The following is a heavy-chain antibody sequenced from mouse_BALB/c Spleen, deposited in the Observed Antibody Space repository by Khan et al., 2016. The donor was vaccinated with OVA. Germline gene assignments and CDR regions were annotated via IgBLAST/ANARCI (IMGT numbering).Heavy chain of an antibody. Sequence: EVELVESGGGLVKPGGSLKLSCAASAFTFSSYVMSWVRQTPEKRLEWVASISSGGYTYYPASVKGRLTISRDDARDYLHMHMSSLRSADTALYYCARDPYYSVIRYSDYWGQGTTLTVSS. CDR2: ISSGGYT. J-gene: IGHJ2*01. D-gene: IGHD1-1*01. V-gene: IGHV5-6-5*01. CDR1: AFTFSSYV. CDR3: ARDPYYSVIRYSDY.